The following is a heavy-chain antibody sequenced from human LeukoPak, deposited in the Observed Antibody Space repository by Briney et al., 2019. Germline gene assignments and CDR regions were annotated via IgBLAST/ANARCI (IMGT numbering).Heavy chain of an antibody. Sequence: GGSLRLSCLASGFTFSNYAMSWVRQAPGKGLEWVSGITISGRTAYYADSVKGRFTISRDNFKNTLYLQMNSLRAEDTAVYYCAKRGWDTNGWPYYLDYLGQGTLVTVSS. D-gene: IGHD2-8*01. J-gene: IGHJ4*02. CDR2: ITISGRTA. CDR3: AKRGWDTNGWPYYLDY. CDR1: GFTFSNYA. V-gene: IGHV3-23*01.